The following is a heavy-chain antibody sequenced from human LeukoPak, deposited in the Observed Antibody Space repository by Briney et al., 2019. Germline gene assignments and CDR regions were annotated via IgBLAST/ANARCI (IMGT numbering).Heavy chain of an antibody. Sequence: PGGSLRLSCAASGFTFSAARLNWFGRAPGKGLEGLGGIKSKSNGGTTDFAAPVRDRFTISRDDSKNTLNLQMDSLRTEDTAVYYCVADLPGTNSPYFDYWGQGTLVTVSS. V-gene: IGHV3-15*07. CDR2: IKSKSNGGTT. CDR1: GFTFSAAR. CDR3: VADLPGTNSPYFDY. J-gene: IGHJ4*02. D-gene: IGHD4/OR15-4a*01.